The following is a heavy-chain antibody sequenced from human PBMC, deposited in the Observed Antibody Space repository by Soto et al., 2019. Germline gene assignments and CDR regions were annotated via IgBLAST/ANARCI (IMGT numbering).Heavy chain of an antibody. CDR1: GGSISSHY. D-gene: IGHD2-21*02. Sequence: SETLSLTCTVSGGSISSHYWSWIRQPPGKGLEWIGYISHSGSTNYNPSLKSRVTISVDTSKNHFSLKLNSLTAADTAVYYCARDLWGYCGTDCYPLDVWGQGTTVTVSS. J-gene: IGHJ6*02. V-gene: IGHV4-59*11. CDR3: ARDLWGYCGTDCYPLDV. CDR2: ISHSGST.